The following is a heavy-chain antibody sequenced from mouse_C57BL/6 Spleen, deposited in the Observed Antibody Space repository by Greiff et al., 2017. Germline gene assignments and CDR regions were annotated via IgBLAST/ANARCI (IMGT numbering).Heavy chain of an antibody. CDR1: GYTFTDYN. D-gene: IGHD2-3*01. V-gene: IGHV1-18*01. CDR3: ARKGYYFPYWYFDV. CDR2: INPNNGGT. Sequence: EVKLQQSGPELVKPGASVKIPCKASGYTFTDYNMDWVKQSHGKSLEWIGDINPNNGGTIYNQKFKGKATLTVDKSSSTAYMGLRSLTSEDTAVYYCARKGYYFPYWYFDVWGTGTTVTVSS. J-gene: IGHJ1*03.